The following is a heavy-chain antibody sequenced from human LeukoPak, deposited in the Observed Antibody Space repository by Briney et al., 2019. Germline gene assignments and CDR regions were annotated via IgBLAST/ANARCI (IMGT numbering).Heavy chain of an antibody. Sequence: PGESLKISCAASGFTFSSYAMSWVRQAPGKGLEWVSAISGSGGSTYYADSVKGRFTISRDNSKNTLYLQMNSLRAEDTAVYYCAKDRELLWFGELLFDYWGQGTLVTVSS. CDR1: GFTFSSYA. D-gene: IGHD3-10*01. J-gene: IGHJ4*02. V-gene: IGHV3-23*01. CDR2: ISGSGGST. CDR3: AKDRELLWFGELLFDY.